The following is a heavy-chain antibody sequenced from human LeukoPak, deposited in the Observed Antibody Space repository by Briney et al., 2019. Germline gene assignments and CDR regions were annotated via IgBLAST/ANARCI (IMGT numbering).Heavy chain of an antibody. CDR2: INAGNGNT. D-gene: IGHD3-22*01. J-gene: IGHJ4*02. V-gene: IGHV1-3*01. CDR1: GYTFTSYA. CDR3: ARAPYYYDSSGYYPFDY. Sequence: GASVKVSCKASGYTFTSYAMHWVRQAPGQRLEWMGWINAGNGNTKYSQKFQDRVTITRDTSASTAYMELSSLRSEDTAVYYCARAPYYYDSSGYYPFDYWGQGTLVTVSS.